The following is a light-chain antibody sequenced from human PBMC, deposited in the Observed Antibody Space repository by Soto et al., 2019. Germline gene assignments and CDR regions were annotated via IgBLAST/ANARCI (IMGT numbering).Light chain of an antibody. J-gene: IGKJ2*01. CDR2: TSG. V-gene: IGKV1-39*01. CDR1: QRITTY. CDR3: QQTYSTPYT. Sequence: IQMTQSPSSLSASLGDRVTITCRASQRITTYLNWYQQKPGNATKLLITTSGTLQRGVPSRFSGSGSGTDFTLTITSLQREDVATYFCQQTYSTPYTFGQGTKLEIK.